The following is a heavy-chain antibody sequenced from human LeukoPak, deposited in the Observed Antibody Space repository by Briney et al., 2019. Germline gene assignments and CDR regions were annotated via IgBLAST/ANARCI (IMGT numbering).Heavy chain of an antibody. J-gene: IGHJ4*02. CDR2: IYYSGST. CDR3: ARHYSSDPFDY. Sequence: SETLSLTCTVSGASISSYYWSWIRQPPGKGLEWIGYIYYSGSTSYNPSLKSRATISVDTSKNQFSLKLSSVTAADTAVYYCARHYSSDPFDYWGQGTLVTVSS. D-gene: IGHD2-21*01. V-gene: IGHV4-59*01. CDR1: GASISSYY.